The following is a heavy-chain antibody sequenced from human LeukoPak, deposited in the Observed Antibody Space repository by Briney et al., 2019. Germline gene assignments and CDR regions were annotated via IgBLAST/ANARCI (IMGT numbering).Heavy chain of an antibody. J-gene: IGHJ4*02. V-gene: IGHV3-7*01. CDR3: ARVDCSSTSCYEFDY. Sequence: GGSLRLSCAASGFTFSSYWMSWVRQAPGKGLEWVANIKQDGSEKYYVDSVKGRFHISRDNAKNSVYLQMNSLRAEDTAVYYCARVDCSSTSCYEFDYWGQGTLVTVSS. D-gene: IGHD2-2*01. CDR1: GFTFSSYW. CDR2: IKQDGSEK.